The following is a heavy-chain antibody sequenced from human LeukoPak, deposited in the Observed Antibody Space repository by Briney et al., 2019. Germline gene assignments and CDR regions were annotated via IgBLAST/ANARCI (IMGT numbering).Heavy chain of an antibody. CDR2: ISGSPDNT. J-gene: IGHJ4*02. D-gene: IGHD3-16*01. Sequence: GGSLRLSCVVSGFTFRSYAMYWVRQAPGKGLEWVSEISGSPDNTYYADSVKGRFATSRDDSRNTLYLQMNSLRAEDTAVYYCARLVGVRPFDYWGQGTPVTVSS. CDR3: ARLVGVRPFDY. CDR1: GFTFRSYA. V-gene: IGHV3-23*01.